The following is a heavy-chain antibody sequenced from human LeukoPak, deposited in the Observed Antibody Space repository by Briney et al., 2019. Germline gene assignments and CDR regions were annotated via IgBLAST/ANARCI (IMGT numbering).Heavy chain of an antibody. CDR2: ISSSGSNI. D-gene: IGHD5-24*01. Sequence: GGSLRLSCAASGFTFRTFEMNWVRQAPGKGLEWVSYISSSGSNIYYADSVKGRFTISRDNAKNSLYLQMNSLRVEDTAVYYCAGADMATVTIDYWGQGTLVTVSS. V-gene: IGHV3-48*03. CDR3: AGADMATVTIDY. J-gene: IGHJ4*02. CDR1: GFTFRTFE.